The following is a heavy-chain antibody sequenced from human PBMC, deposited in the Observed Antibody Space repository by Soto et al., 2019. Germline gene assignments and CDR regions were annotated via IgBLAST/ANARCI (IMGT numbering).Heavy chain of an antibody. CDR2: IYHSGST. Sequence: QVQLQESGPGLVKPSGTLSLTCAVSGGAISSSNWWSWVRQPPGKGLEWIGEIYHSGSTNHNPSLKERVSKPLKEANNRSSLTLSSVTAADTAGDYWASKKGYGIPFDNWGQGTLVTVCS. D-gene: IGHD5-18*01. CDR3: ASKKGYGIPFDN. J-gene: IGHJ4*02. CDR1: GGAISSSNW. V-gene: IGHV4-4*02.